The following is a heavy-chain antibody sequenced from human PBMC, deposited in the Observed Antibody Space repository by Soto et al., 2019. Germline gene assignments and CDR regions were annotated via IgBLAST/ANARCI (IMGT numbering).Heavy chain of an antibody. CDR3: AKVAVYYYDSSGQHDY. CDR1: GFTFSSYA. CDR2: ISGSGGST. J-gene: IGHJ4*02. Sequence: GGSLRLSCAASGFTFSSYAMSWVRQAPGKGLEWVSAISGSGGSTYYADSVKGRFTISRDSSKNTLYLQMNSLRAEDTAVYYCAKVAVYYYDSSGQHDYWGQGTLVTVSS. D-gene: IGHD3-22*01. V-gene: IGHV3-23*01.